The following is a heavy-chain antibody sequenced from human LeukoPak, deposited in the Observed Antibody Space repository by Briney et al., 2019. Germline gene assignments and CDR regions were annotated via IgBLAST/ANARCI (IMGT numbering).Heavy chain of an antibody. CDR2: ISWNSGSI. D-gene: IGHD3-22*01. CDR3: AKDIDYDSSGPPDY. CDR1: GFTFDDYA. Sequence: GGSLRLSCAASGFTFDDYAMHWVRQAPGKGLEWVSGISWNSGSIGYADSVKGRFTISRDNAKNSLYLQMNSLRAEDMSLYYCAKDIDYDSSGPPDYWGEGTLVTVSS. J-gene: IGHJ4*02. V-gene: IGHV3-9*03.